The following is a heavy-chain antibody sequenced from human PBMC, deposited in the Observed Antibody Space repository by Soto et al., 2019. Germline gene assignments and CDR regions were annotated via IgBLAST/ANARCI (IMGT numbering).Heavy chain of an antibody. Sequence: PSETLSLTCTVSGGSISSGDYYWSWIRQPPGKGLDWIGYIYYSGSTYYNPSLKSRVTISVDTSKNQFSLKLSSVTAADTAVYYCAREAITIFGVVKSYYHGMDVWGQGTTVTVSS. CDR2: IYYSGST. V-gene: IGHV4-30-4*01. J-gene: IGHJ6*02. D-gene: IGHD3-3*01. CDR1: GGSISSGDYY. CDR3: AREAITIFGVVKSYYHGMDV.